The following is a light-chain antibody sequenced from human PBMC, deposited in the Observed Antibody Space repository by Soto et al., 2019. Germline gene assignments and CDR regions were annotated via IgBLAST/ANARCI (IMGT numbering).Light chain of an antibody. Sequence: EIVLTQSPATLSLSPGERATLSCRASQSVNSYLAWYQQKPGQAPRLLIYDASNRATGIPARFSGSGSGTDFTLPISSLEPEDFAVYYCQQRSKWPKTFGQGTKVEMK. CDR2: DAS. CDR3: QQRSKWPKT. CDR1: QSVNSY. J-gene: IGKJ1*01. V-gene: IGKV3-11*01.